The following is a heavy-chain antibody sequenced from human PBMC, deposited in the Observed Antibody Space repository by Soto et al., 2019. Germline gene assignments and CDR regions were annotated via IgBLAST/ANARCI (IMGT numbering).Heavy chain of an antibody. J-gene: IGHJ3*02. V-gene: IGHV1-3*01. D-gene: IGHD3-3*01. Sequence: QVPLVQSGAEVKKPGASVKVSCKASGYTFTSYAMHWVRQAPGQRLEWMGWINAGNGNTKYSQKFQGRVTITRDTSASTAYMELSSLRSEDTAVYYCARTAERITIFGVVIIRDAFDIWGQGTMVTVSS. CDR1: GYTFTSYA. CDR2: INAGNGNT. CDR3: ARTAERITIFGVVIIRDAFDI.